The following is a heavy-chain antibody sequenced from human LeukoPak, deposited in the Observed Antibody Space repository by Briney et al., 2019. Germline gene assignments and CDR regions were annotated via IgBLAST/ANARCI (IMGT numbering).Heavy chain of an antibody. J-gene: IGHJ4*02. CDR3: ARTAARRFDY. V-gene: IGHV1-46*01. CDR2: INPTGGST. D-gene: IGHD6-6*01. Sequence: EASVKVSCKASGYTFPSYFMHWVRQAPGQGLEWMGIINPTGGSTTYAQKFQGRVTMTRDTSASTVYMELSSPRSDDTAVYYCARTAARRFDYWGQGTLVTVSS. CDR1: GYTFPSYF.